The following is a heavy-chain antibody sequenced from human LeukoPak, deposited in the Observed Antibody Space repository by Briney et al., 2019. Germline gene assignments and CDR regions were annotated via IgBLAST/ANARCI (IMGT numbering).Heavy chain of an antibody. CDR3: AKDLSSSWFEGLDN. V-gene: IGHV3-33*06. J-gene: IGHJ4*02. D-gene: IGHD6-13*01. CDR2: IWNDGSNK. Sequence: GGSLRLSCAASGFTLSTYGMYWVRQAPGKGLEWVAVIWNDGSNKRYADSVKGQFTISRDNSKNTLDLQMNSLRAEDTAVYYCAKDLSSSWFEGLDNWGQGTLVTVSS. CDR1: GFTLSTYG.